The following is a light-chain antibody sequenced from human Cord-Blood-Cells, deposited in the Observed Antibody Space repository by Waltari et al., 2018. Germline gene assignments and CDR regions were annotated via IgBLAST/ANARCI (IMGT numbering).Light chain of an antibody. Sequence: DIQMTQSPSSLSASLGDRVTLTCRASQSISSYLNWYQQKPGKAPKLLIYATSSLQSGVPSRFSGSGSGTDFTLTISSLQPEDFATYYCQQSYSTSITFGQGTRLEIK. CDR1: QSISSY. V-gene: IGKV1-39*01. CDR2: ATS. J-gene: IGKJ5*01. CDR3: QQSYSTSIT.